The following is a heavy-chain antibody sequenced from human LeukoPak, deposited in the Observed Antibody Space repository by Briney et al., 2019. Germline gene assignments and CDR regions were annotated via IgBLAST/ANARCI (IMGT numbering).Heavy chain of an antibody. Sequence: ASVKVSCKASGYTFTSYAMNWVRQAPGQGLEWMGWINTNTGKPTSQGFTGRFVFSLDSSVSTAYLQINSLNAEGTAVYYCAKAASLDYWGQGTLVTVSS. V-gene: IGHV7-4-1*02. CDR1: GYTFTSYA. D-gene: IGHD2-2*01. CDR2: INTNTGKP. J-gene: IGHJ4*02. CDR3: AKAASLDY.